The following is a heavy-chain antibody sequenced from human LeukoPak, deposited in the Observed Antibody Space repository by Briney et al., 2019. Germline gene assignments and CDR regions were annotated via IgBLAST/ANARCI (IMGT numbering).Heavy chain of an antibody. J-gene: IGHJ3*01. CDR2: IYYSGST. CDR1: GGSISSYY. Sequence: PSETLSLTCTVSGGSISSYYWSWIRQPPGRGLEWIGYIYYSGSTNYNPSLKSRVTISVDTSKNQFSLKLSSVTAADTAVYYCARGDYYDSSGYLDNAFDFWGQGTTVTVSS. CDR3: ARGDYYDSSGYLDNAFDF. V-gene: IGHV4-59*01. D-gene: IGHD3-22*01.